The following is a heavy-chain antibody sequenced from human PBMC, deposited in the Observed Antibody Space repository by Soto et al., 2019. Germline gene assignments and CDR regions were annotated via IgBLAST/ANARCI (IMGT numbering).Heavy chain of an antibody. J-gene: IGHJ4*02. Sequence: ASVKVSCKASGYTFTGYYMHWVRRAPGQGLEWMGWISPNNGDTNYAQKLQGRVTMTTDTSMSTAYMELRSLRSDDTAVYYCARGLRYCSSTSCYVPFDYWGQGTLVPVSS. CDR3: ARGLRYCSSTSCYVPFDY. D-gene: IGHD2-2*01. CDR2: ISPNNGDT. V-gene: IGHV1-2*02. CDR1: GYTFTGYY.